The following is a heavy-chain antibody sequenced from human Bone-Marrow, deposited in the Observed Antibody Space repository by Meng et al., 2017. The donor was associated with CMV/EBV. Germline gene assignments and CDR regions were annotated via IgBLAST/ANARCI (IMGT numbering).Heavy chain of an antibody. J-gene: IGHJ3*02. V-gene: IGHV4-59*12. CDR1: GGSISSYY. Sequence: SETLSLTCTVSGGSISSYYWSWIRQPPGKGLEWIGNIYYSGSTYYQPSLKRRVTITVDTSKNQFSLKLSSVTAADTAIYYCARLTILRGLLHVRAFDIWGQGTMVTVSS. CDR2: IYYSGST. CDR3: ARLTILRGLLHVRAFDI. D-gene: IGHD3-10*01.